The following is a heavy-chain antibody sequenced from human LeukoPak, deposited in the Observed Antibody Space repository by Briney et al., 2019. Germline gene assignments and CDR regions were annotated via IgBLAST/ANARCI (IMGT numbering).Heavy chain of an antibody. CDR2: TNSDGSST. J-gene: IGHJ6*03. Sequence: GGSLRLSCAVSGFTFSGHWMFWVRQAPGKGLEWVSSTNSDGSSTSYADSVKGRFTISRDNAKNTLNLQMNSLRAEDTAVYYCARDHIAAGGTANYYYYYYMDVWGKGTTVTISS. CDR3: ARDHIAAGGTANYYYYYYMDV. CDR1: GFTFSGHW. D-gene: IGHD6-13*01. V-gene: IGHV3-74*01.